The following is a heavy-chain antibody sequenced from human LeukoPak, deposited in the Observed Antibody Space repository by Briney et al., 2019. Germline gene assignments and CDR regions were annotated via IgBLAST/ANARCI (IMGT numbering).Heavy chain of an antibody. CDR2: INHSGST. CDR1: GGPFSGYY. CDR3: ARVRFGQGLDY. V-gene: IGHV4-34*01. J-gene: IGHJ4*02. Sequence: TSETLSLTCAVYGGPFSGYYWSWIRQPPGKGLEWIGEINHSGSTNYNPSLKSRVTISVDTSKNQFSLKLSSVTAADTAVYYCARVRFGQGLDYWGQGTLVTVSS. D-gene: IGHD3-10*01.